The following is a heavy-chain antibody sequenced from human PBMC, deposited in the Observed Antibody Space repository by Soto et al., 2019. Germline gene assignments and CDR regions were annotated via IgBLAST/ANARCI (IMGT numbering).Heavy chain of an antibody. CDR1: GFTVSSSY. CDR2: IYSGGNT. CDR3: ARHVGYYWYFDL. D-gene: IGHD6-13*01. V-gene: IGHV3-66*04. J-gene: IGHJ2*01. Sequence: EVQLVESGGGLVQPGGSLRLSCGASGFTVSSSYMGWVRQAPGKGLEWVSSIYSGGNTYYADSVRGRFTISTDNSKDTVYLQMNSLRVVDTAMYFCARHVGYYWYFDLWGRGTLVTVSS.